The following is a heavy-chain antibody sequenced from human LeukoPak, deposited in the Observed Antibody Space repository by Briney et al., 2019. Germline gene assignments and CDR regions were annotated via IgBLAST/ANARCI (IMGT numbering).Heavy chain of an antibody. V-gene: IGHV4-61*02. J-gene: IGHJ4*02. CDR2: IYTGGNT. Sequence: SQTLSLTCTVSGDFISSGSFYWSWIRQPAGKGLEWIGRIYTGGNTNYNPSLQSRVAISIDTSKNQFSLKLNSVTAADTAMYYCAKWERLNRVFFWGQGTLVAVSS. CDR1: GDFISSGSFY. D-gene: IGHD1-26*01. CDR3: AKWERLNRVFF.